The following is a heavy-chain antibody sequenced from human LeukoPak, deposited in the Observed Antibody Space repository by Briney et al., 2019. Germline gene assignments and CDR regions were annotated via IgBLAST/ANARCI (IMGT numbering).Heavy chain of an antibody. Sequence: GGSLRLSCAASGFTFIRYWMHWVRQAPGKGLVWVSRMNTDGTRIDYADSVKGRFTISRDNAKDTLYLQMNSLGVEDTAVYFRASDFTGRDDYWGQGTLVSVSS. CDR1: GFTFIRYW. CDR2: MNTDGTRI. V-gene: IGHV3-74*01. D-gene: IGHD2-8*02. CDR3: ASDFTGRDDY. J-gene: IGHJ4*02.